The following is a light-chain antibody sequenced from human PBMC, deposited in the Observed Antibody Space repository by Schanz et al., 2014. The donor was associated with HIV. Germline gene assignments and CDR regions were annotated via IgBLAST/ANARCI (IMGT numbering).Light chain of an antibody. Sequence: QSVLTQPPSVSAAPGQMVSISCSGSSSNIGKNYVSWYQQLPGTAPKLLIFDNVKRPSGTPARISGSKSGTSATLAITGLLTGDEADYFCATWDDTLSAAVFGGGTKLTVL. J-gene: IGLJ2*01. CDR1: SSNIGKNY. V-gene: IGLV1-51*01. CDR3: ATWDDTLSAAV. CDR2: DNV.